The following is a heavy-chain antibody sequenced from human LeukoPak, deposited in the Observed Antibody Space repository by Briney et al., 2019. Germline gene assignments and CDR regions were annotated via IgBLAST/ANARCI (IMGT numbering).Heavy chain of an antibody. CDR3: ATYDILTGFDY. CDR1: GYTFTSYD. CDR2: MNPNSGNT. Sequence: ASVKVSCKASGYTFTSYDINWVRQATGQGLEWMGWMNPNSGNTSYAQKFQGRVTMTRNTSISTAYMELSSLRSEDTAVYYCATYDILTGFDYWGQGTLVTVSS. V-gene: IGHV1-8*01. J-gene: IGHJ4*02. D-gene: IGHD3-9*01.